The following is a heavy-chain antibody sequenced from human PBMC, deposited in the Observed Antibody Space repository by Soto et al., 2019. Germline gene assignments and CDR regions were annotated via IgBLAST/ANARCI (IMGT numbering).Heavy chain of an antibody. Sequence: PSETLAHNRAVSGGSISSGGYYWSWIRQPPRKGLEWIGYIYHSGSTYYNPSLKSRVSISGDGSKNQLPLKLISVTAADTAVDYCARVPDYWGLGTLVTSPQ. CDR2: IYHSGST. CDR1: GGSISSGGYY. V-gene: IGHV4-30-2*01. CDR3: ARVPDY. J-gene: IGHJ4*02.